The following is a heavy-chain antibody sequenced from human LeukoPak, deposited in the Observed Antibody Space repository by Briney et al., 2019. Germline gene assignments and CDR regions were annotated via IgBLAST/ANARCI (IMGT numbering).Heavy chain of an antibody. CDR1: GFPFNTFW. CDR2: IKEDGGEK. Sequence: PGGSLRLSCAASGFPFNTFWMSWVRQAPGKGLEWVANIKEDGGEKYYVDSVKGRFTISRDNAKNSLYLQMNSLRSDDTAVYYCARDLKRGYSSGRYSWGTGSSNDFWGQGTLVTVSS. V-gene: IGHV3-7*03. J-gene: IGHJ4*02. D-gene: IGHD6-19*01. CDR3: ARDLKRGYSSGRYSWGTGSSNDF.